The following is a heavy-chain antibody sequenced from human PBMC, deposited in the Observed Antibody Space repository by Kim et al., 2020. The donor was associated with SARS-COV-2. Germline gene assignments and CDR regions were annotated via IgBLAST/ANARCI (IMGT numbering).Heavy chain of an antibody. V-gene: IGHV3-23*01. J-gene: IGHJ6*02. D-gene: IGHD1-26*01. Sequence: GGSLRLSCTNSGFTFSNYAMTWVRRGPGKGLEWVSGVSNAGGIANYADSVKGRFTISRDNSKNTLFLQMNNLRAEDTAVYYCAKDREPSTYHGMDAWGPG. CDR1: GFTFSNYA. CDR3: AKDREPSTYHGMDA. CDR2: VSNAGGIA.